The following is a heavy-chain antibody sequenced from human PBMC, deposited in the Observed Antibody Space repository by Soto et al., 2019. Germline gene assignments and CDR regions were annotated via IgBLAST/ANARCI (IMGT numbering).Heavy chain of an antibody. V-gene: IGHV3-15*01. CDR1: GFAFNNAW. Sequence: VGSLRLSCAASGFAFNNAWMTWVRQAPGKGLEWIGRIKSQRDGETTDYAAPVKGRFTISRDDSKNTLYLQMNSLRSEDTAVYYCTNLYFDYWGQGTLVTVSS. CDR3: TNLYFDY. CDR2: IKSQRDGETT. J-gene: IGHJ4*02.